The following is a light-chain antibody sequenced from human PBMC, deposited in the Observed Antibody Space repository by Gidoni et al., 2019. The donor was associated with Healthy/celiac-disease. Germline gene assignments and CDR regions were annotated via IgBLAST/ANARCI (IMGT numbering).Light chain of an antibody. CDR1: QSVGSN. Sequence: EIVMTQSPATLSVSPGERATLSCMASQSVGSNLAWYQQKPGQAPRLLIYGASTRATGIPARFSGSGSGTEFTLTISSLQSEDFAVYYCQQYNNWAPWTFGQGTKVEIK. CDR3: QQYNNWAPWT. V-gene: IGKV3-15*01. CDR2: GAS. J-gene: IGKJ1*01.